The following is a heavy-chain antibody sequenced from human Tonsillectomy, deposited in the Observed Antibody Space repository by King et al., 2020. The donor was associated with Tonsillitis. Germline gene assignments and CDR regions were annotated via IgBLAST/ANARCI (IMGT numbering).Heavy chain of an antibody. V-gene: IGHV1-69*01. CDR1: GGTFSSYA. Sequence: VQLVESGAEVKKPGSSVKVSCKASGGTFSSYAISWVRQAPEQGLEWMGGIIPIFGTANYAQKFQGRVTITADESTSTAYMELSSLRSEDTAVYYCARVPDDYSKYYYGMDVWGQGTTVTVSS. J-gene: IGHJ6*02. CDR3: ARVPDDYSKYYYGMDV. D-gene: IGHD4-11*01. CDR2: IIPIFGTA.